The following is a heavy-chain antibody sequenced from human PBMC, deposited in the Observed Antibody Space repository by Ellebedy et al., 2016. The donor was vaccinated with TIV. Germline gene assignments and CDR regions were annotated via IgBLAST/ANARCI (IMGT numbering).Heavy chain of an antibody. CDR3: ARDDQHSGGAFDI. CDR2: INPKSGVT. CDR1: GYTFTGYY. D-gene: IGHD2-21*01. Sequence: AASVKVSCKASGYTFTGYYLHWVRQAPGQGLEWMGWINPKSGVTVYAQKFQGRVTMTRDTSISTAYMELSRLRSDDTAVYYCARDDQHSGGAFDIWGQGTLVTVSS. V-gene: IGHV1-2*02. J-gene: IGHJ3*02.